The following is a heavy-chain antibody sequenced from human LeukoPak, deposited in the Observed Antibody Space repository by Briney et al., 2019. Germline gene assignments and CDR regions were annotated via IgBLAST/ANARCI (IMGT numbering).Heavy chain of an antibody. D-gene: IGHD6-19*01. J-gene: IGHJ4*02. V-gene: IGHV3-48*04. Sequence: GGSLRLSCATSGFIFSTYNMNWVRQAPGKGLEWDSYISLSSTAIYYADSVKGRFTISRDNAKNSLYLQMNSLRAEDTAVYYCAREKAVAGTYFDYWGQGTLVTVSS. CDR2: ISLSSTAI. CDR1: GFIFSTYN. CDR3: AREKAVAGTYFDY.